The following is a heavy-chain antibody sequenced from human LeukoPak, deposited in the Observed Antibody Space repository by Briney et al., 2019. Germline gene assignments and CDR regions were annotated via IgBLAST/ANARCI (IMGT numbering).Heavy chain of an antibody. Sequence: SETPSLTCTISGGSISCYYWSWSRQPPGKGLEWIGYIYYSGSTNYNPSLKSRVTISVDTSKNQFSLKLSSVTAADTAVYYCARRGYFSGTSCYIFDYWGQGTLVTVSS. CDR3: ARRGYFSGTSCYIFDY. J-gene: IGHJ4*02. CDR2: IYYSGST. V-gene: IGHV4-59*08. D-gene: IGHD2-2*02. CDR1: GGSISCYY.